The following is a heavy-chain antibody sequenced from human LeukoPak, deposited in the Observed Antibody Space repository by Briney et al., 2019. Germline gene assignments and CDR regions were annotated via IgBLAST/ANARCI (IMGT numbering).Heavy chain of an antibody. CDR2: ISGSGGST. V-gene: IGHV3-23*01. D-gene: IGHD1-26*01. CDR3: AKSQDGGRLFHFDY. J-gene: IGHJ4*02. CDR1: GFIFSTNG. Sequence: GGSLRLSCAVSGFIFSTNGMSWVRQAPGKGLEWVSVISGSGGSTYSADSVKGRFTISRDNSKNTLYLQMNSLRAEDTAVYFCAKSQDGGRLFHFDYWGQGTLVTVSS.